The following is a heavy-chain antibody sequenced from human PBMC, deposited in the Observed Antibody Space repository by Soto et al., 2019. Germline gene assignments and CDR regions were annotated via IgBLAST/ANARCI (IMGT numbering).Heavy chain of an antibody. CDR1: GGPITSENYY. CDR3: ARHYSSSSWYYPYFDY. CDR2: ISFSGTT. V-gene: IGHV4-39*01. D-gene: IGHD6-13*01. Sequence: SETLSLTCTVSGGPITSENYYWGWIRQPPGKGLEWIGTISFSGTTYYNPSLQGRVTISMDTSKNQFSLKLTSVTAADTAVYYCARHYSSSSWYYPYFDYWGQGTLVTVSS. J-gene: IGHJ4*02.